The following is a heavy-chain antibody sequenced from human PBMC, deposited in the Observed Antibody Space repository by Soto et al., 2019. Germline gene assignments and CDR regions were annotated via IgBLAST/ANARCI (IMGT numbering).Heavy chain of an antibody. Sequence: SETLSLTCAVYGGSFSGYYWSWIRQPPGKGLEWIGEINHSGSTNYNPSLKSRVTISVDTSKNQFSLKLSSVTAADTAVYYCARDGYCSSTSCLEANWFDPWGQGTLVTVSS. CDR3: ARDGYCSSTSCLEANWFDP. CDR2: INHSGST. V-gene: IGHV4-34*01. D-gene: IGHD2-2*03. J-gene: IGHJ5*02. CDR1: GGSFSGYY.